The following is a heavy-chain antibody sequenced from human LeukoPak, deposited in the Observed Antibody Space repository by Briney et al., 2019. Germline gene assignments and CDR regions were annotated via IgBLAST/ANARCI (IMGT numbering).Heavy chain of an antibody. D-gene: IGHD4-17*01. CDR3: AKDRYGDYEAPFHYYMDV. CDR2: INPNSGGT. CDR1: GYTFAGYY. V-gene: IGHV1-2*02. Sequence: GASVKVSCKASGYTFAGYYMHWVRQAPGQGLEWMGWINPNSGGTNYAQKFQGRVTMTRDTSISTAYTELSWLRSDDAAIYYCAKDRYGDYEAPFHYYMDVWGKGTTVTVSS. J-gene: IGHJ6*03.